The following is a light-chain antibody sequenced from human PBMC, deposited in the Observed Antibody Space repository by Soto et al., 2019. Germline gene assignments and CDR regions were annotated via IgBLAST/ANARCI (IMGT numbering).Light chain of an antibody. CDR2: DAS. Sequence: EIVLTQSSATLSLSPGERATLSCRASQSVSRYLAWYQQKPGQAPRLLIYDASNRATGIPARFSGSGSGTYFTLTISILAPEDFALYYRLQRSNWPYTFVQGTKLEIK. J-gene: IGKJ2*01. V-gene: IGKV3-11*01. CDR1: QSVSRY. CDR3: LQRSNWPYT.